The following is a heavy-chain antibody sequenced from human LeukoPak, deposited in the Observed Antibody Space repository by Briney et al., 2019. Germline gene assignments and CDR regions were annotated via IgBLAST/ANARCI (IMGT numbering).Heavy chain of an antibody. J-gene: IGHJ5*02. V-gene: IGHV1-2*02. CDR2: INPNSGGT. CDR3: AIDHGSGGNWFDP. Sequence: ASVKVSCKASGYTFTGYYMHWVRQAPGQGLEWMGWINPNSGGTNYAQKFQGRVTMTRDTSISTAYMELSRLRSDDTAVYYCAIDHGSGGNWFDPWGQGTLVTVSS. D-gene: IGHD3-10*01. CDR1: GYTFTGYY.